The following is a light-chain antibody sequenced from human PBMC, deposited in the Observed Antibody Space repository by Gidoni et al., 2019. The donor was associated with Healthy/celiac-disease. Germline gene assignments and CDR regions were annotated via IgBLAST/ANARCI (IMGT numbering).Light chain of an antibody. V-gene: IGLV1-40*01. CDR3: QSYDSSLSGSWV. CDR2: GNS. CDR1: SSNIGAGYD. Sequence: QSVLTQPPSVSGAQGQRVTISCTGSSSNIGAGYDVPWYQQLPGTAPKLLIYGNSNRPSGVPDRFSGSKSGTSASLAITGLQAEDEADYYCQSYDSSLSGSWVFGGGTKLTVL. J-gene: IGLJ3*02.